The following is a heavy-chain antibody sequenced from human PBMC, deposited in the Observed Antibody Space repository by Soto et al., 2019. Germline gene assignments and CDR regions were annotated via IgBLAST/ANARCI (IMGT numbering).Heavy chain of an antibody. Sequence: GGSLRLSCAASGFTFSSYAMSWVRQAPGKGLEWVSAISGSGGSTYYADSVKGRFTISRDNSKNTLYLKMNSLRAEDTAVYYCAKKESSSWSFDYWGQGTLVTVSS. V-gene: IGHV3-23*01. CDR3: AKKESSSWSFDY. D-gene: IGHD6-13*01. CDR2: ISGSGGST. CDR1: GFTFSSYA. J-gene: IGHJ4*02.